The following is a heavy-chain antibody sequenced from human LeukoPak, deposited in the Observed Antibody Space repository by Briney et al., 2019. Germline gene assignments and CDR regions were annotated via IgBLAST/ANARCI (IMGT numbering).Heavy chain of an antibody. CDR1: GFTLDDYG. Sequence: PGGSLRLSCAASGFTLDDYGMNWVRQAPGNGLEWVSGINWNGGSTGYADSVKGRFTISRDNSKNTVYLQMNSLRAEDTAVYYCAKDRSMTTVTPFDNWGQGTLVAVSS. V-gene: IGHV3-20*04. CDR2: INWNGGST. J-gene: IGHJ4*02. D-gene: IGHD4-17*01. CDR3: AKDRSMTTVTPFDN.